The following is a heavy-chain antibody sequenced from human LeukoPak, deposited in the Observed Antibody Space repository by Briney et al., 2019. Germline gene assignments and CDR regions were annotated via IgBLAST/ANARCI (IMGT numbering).Heavy chain of an antibody. CDR2: INTDGTVT. V-gene: IGHV3-74*01. D-gene: IGHD6-19*01. CDR3: ATKQWLAPPPDS. CDR1: GFTSSKYW. J-gene: IGHJ4*02. Sequence: GGSLRLSCVASGFTSSKYWLLWVRHAPGKGLESVSRINTDGTVTTYADSVKGRFTVSRDNADNTMFLQMNSVRDEDTAVYYCATKQWLAPPPDSWGQGTPVTVSS.